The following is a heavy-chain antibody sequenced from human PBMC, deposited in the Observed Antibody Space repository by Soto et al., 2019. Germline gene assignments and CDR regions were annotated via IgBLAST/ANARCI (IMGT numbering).Heavy chain of an antibody. Sequence: ASVKVSCKASGYTFTSYGISWVRQAPGQGLEWMGRISAYNGNTNYAQKLQGRVTMTTDTSTSTAYMELRSLRSDDTAVYYCARDTDGYSSGWYGGFDPWGQGTLVTVSS. J-gene: IGHJ5*02. D-gene: IGHD6-19*01. V-gene: IGHV1-18*01. CDR1: GYTFTSYG. CDR3: ARDTDGYSSGWYGGFDP. CDR2: ISAYNGNT.